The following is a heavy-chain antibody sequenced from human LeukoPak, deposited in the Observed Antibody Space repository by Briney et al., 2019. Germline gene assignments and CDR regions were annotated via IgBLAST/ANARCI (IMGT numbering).Heavy chain of an antibody. Sequence: SETLSLTCAAYGGSFSGYYWSWIRQPPGKGLEWIGEINHSGSTNYNPPLKSRVTISEGTSKNHFSLKLSSVTAADTAVYYCPITHYDILTGYHKYMDVWGKGTTVTISS. D-gene: IGHD3-9*01. CDR2: INHSGST. J-gene: IGHJ6*03. CDR1: GGSFSGYY. V-gene: IGHV4-34*01. CDR3: PITHYDILTGYHKYMDV.